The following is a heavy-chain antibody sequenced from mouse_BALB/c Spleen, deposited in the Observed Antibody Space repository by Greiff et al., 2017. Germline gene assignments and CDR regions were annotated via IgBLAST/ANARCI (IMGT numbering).Heavy chain of an antibody. Sequence: KQPGSELVRPGASVKLSCKASGYTFTSYWMHWVKQRPGQGLEWIGNIYPGSGSTNYDEKFKSKATLTVDTSSSTAYMQLSSLTSEDSAVYYCTRSAPYPMDYWGQGTSVTVSS. V-gene: IGHV1S22*01. D-gene: IGHD1-2*01. CDR3: TRSAPYPMDY. CDR1: GYTFTSYW. CDR2: IYPGSGST. J-gene: IGHJ4*01.